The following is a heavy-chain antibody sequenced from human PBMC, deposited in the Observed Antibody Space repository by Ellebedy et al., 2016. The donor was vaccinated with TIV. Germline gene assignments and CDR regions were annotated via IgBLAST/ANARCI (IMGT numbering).Heavy chain of an antibody. J-gene: IGHJ4*02. V-gene: IGHV1-8*01. D-gene: IGHD3-22*01. Sequence: AASVKVSCKASGYTFISYDINWVRQATGQGLEWMGWMNPHSGNTGYAQQFQGRVTMTRNTSISTAYMELSSLRSEDTAVYYCARDLFRDHSNYYFESDQWGQGTLVTVSS. CDR3: ARDLFRDHSNYYFESDQ. CDR1: GYTFISYD. CDR2: MNPHSGNT.